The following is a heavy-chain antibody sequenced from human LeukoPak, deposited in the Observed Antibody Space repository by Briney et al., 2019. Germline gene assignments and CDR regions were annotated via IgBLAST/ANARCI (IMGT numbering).Heavy chain of an antibody. D-gene: IGHD3/OR15-3a*01. V-gene: IGHV4-39*01. CDR3: ARRAYGTGFDY. Sequence: SETLSLTCTVSGGSISSSPYWWSWIRQPPGKGLEWIGTIYFSGSTFYHPSLEGRVSISADRSKNQFSLKLASVTAADTAVYYCARRAYGTGFDYRGQGTVVTVSS. J-gene: IGHJ4*02. CDR1: GGSISSSPYW. CDR2: IYFSGST.